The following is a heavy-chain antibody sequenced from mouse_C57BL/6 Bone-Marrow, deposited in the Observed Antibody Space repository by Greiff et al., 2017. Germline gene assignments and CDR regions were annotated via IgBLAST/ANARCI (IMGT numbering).Heavy chain of an antibody. CDR1: GYTFTSYW. J-gene: IGHJ3*01. V-gene: IGHV1-7*01. Sequence: VQLQESGAELAKPGASVKLSCKASGYTFTSYWMHWVKQRPGQGLEWIGYINPSSGYTKYNQKFKDKATLTAAKSSSTAYMQLSSLTYEDSAVYFCARSGSYYSNYLAWFAYWGQGTLVTVSA. CDR3: ARSGSYYSNYLAWFAY. D-gene: IGHD2-5*01. CDR2: INPSSGYT.